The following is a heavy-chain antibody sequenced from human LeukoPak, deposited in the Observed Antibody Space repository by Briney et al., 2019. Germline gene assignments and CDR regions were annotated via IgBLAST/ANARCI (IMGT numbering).Heavy chain of an antibody. Sequence: ASVKVSCKVSGYTLTELSMHWVRQAPGKGLEWMGGFDPEDGETIYAQKFQGRVTMTEDTSTDTAYMELSSLRSEDTAVYYCATVVTVTTWGAFDIWGQGTMVTVSS. D-gene: IGHD4-17*01. V-gene: IGHV1-24*01. CDR2: FDPEDGET. CDR1: GYTLTELS. J-gene: IGHJ3*02. CDR3: ATVVTVTTWGAFDI.